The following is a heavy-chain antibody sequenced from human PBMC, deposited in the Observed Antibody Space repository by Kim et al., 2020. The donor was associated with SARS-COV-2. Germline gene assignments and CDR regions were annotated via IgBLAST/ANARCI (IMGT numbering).Heavy chain of an antibody. CDR3: ARDLGVGDPRDY. CDR1: GFTFSSYG. CDR2: IWYDGSNK. Sequence: GGSLRLSCAASGFTFSSYGMHWVRQAPGKGPEWVAVIWYDGSNKYYADSVKGRFTISRDNSKNTLYLQMNSLRAEDTAVYYCARDLGVGDPRDYWGQGTL. J-gene: IGHJ4*02. V-gene: IGHV3-33*01. D-gene: IGHD1-26*01.